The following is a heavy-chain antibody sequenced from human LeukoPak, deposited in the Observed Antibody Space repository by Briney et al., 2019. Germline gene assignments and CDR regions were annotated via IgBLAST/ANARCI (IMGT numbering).Heavy chain of an antibody. CDR1: GFTFSSYS. D-gene: IGHD1-26*01. CDR3: ATLSAGTYFTFDH. V-gene: IGHV3-49*04. CDR2: IRKKVYGGTT. J-gene: IGHJ5*02. Sequence: GGSLRLPCAASGFTFSSYSMNWVRQAPGKGREWVGFIRKKVYGGTTEYAASVKGRFTISRDDSKNIAYLQMNSLKTEDTAMYYCATLSAGTYFTFDHWGQGTLVTVSS.